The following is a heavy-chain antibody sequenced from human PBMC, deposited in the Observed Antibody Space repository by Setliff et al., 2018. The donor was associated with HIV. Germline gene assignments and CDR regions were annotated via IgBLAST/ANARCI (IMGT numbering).Heavy chain of an antibody. V-gene: IGHV1-69*05. Sequence: SVKVSCKTSGGTFSNYAISWVRQAPGQGLEWVGGIIPMFGTANYAQKFQGRVTITTDASTSTAYMELSSLRSEDTAVYYCARGSIAAPKHYYYMNVWGKGTTVTVSS. J-gene: IGHJ6*03. D-gene: IGHD6-6*01. CDR1: GGTFSNYA. CDR3: ARGSIAAPKHYYYMNV. CDR2: IIPMFGTA.